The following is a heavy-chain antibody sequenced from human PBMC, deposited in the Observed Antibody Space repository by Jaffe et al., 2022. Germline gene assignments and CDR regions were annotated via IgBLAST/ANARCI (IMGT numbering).Heavy chain of an antibody. Sequence: EVQLVESGGGLVQPGGSLRLSCAASGFTFSSYSMNWVRQAPGKGLEWVSYISSSSSTIYYADSVKGRFTISRDNAKNSLYLQMNSLRAEDTAVYYCAREEGKVQGVMLDYWGQGTLVTVSS. J-gene: IGHJ4*02. CDR2: ISSSSSTI. V-gene: IGHV3-48*01. D-gene: IGHD3-10*01. CDR3: AREEGKVQGVMLDY. CDR1: GFTFSSYS.